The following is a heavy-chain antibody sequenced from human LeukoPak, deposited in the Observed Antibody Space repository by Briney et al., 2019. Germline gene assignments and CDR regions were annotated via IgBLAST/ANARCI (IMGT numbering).Heavy chain of an antibody. V-gene: IGHV4-38-2*02. D-gene: IGHD6-19*01. CDR3: ADNRYSSGYFDY. CDR2: IYHSGST. CDR1: GYSISSGYY. J-gene: IGHJ4*02. Sequence: SETLSLTCTVSGYSISSGYYWGWIRQPPGKGLEWIGSIYHSGSTYYNPSLKSRVTISVDTSKNQFSLKLSSVTAADTAVYYCADNRYSSGYFDYWGQGTLVTVSS.